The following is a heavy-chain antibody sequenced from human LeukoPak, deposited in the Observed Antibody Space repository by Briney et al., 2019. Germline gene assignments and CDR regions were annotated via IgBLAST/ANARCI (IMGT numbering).Heavy chain of an antibody. D-gene: IGHD3-10*01. Sequence: PGRSLRLSCAASGFTFSSYGMHWVRQAPGKGLEWVAVISYDGSNKYYADSVKGRFTISRDNSKNTLYLQMNSLRAEDTAVYYCAKGSIWFGELQITDAFDIWGQGTMVTVSS. V-gene: IGHV3-30*18. CDR1: GFTFSSYG. CDR3: AKGSIWFGELQITDAFDI. CDR2: ISYDGSNK. J-gene: IGHJ3*02.